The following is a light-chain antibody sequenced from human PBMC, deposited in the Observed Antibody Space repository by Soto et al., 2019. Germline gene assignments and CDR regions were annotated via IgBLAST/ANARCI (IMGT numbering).Light chain of an antibody. V-gene: IGKV3-20*01. J-gene: IGKJ5*01. CDR2: GAS. Sequence: ILMTQSPSTLSVSPGERATLSCRASQSVSSNLAWYQQKPGQAPRLLIYGASSRATGIPDRFSGSGSGTDFTLTISRLEPEDFEVYYCQQYGSSPVTFGQGTRLEIK. CDR1: QSVSSN. CDR3: QQYGSSPVT.